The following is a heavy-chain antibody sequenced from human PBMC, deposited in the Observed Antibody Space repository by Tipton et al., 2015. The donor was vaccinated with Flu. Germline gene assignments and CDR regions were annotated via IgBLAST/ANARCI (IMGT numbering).Heavy chain of an antibody. CDR1: GFTVSSNY. Sequence: QLVQSGGGLVQPGGSLRLSCAASGFTVSSNYMSWVRQAPGKGLEWVSVIYSGGSTYYADSVKGRFTISRHNSKNTLYLQMNSRRAEDTAVHYCAKLCGDPVGYFDYWGQGPLVPVSS. J-gene: IGHJ4*02. CDR3: AKLCGDPVGYFDY. CDR2: IYSGGST. D-gene: IGHD4-17*01. V-gene: IGHV3-53*04.